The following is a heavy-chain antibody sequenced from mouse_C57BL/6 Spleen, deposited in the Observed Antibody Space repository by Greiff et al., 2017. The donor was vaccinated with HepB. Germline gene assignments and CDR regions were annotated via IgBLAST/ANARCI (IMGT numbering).Heavy chain of an antibody. V-gene: IGHV1-80*01. Sequence: QVQLKESGAELVKPGASVKISCKASGYAFSSYWMNWVKQRPGKGLEWIGQIYPGDGDTNYNGKFKGKATLTADKSSSTAYMQLSSLTSEDSAVYFCARRGDYDYDGLDYWGQGTTLTVSS. J-gene: IGHJ2*01. D-gene: IGHD2-4*01. CDR2: IYPGDGDT. CDR3: ARRGDYDYDGLDY. CDR1: GYAFSSYW.